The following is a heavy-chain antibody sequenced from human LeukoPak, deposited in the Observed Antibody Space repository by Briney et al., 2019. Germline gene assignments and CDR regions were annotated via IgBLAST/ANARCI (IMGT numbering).Heavy chain of an antibody. CDR2: ISTGSSTI. CDR3: ARDCSSTICHDTPDFDY. CDR1: GFTFSSYW. Sequence: PSGGSLRLSCAASGFTFSSYWMSWVRQAPGKGLEWVSYISTGSSTIYYADSVKGRFTISRDNAKNSLYLQMNSLRAEDTAVYFCARDCSSTICHDTPDFDYWGQGTLVTVSS. V-gene: IGHV3-48*01. J-gene: IGHJ4*02. D-gene: IGHD2-2*01.